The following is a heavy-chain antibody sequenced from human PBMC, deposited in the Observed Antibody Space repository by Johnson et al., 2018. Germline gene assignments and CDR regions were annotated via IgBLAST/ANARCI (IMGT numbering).Heavy chain of an antibody. Sequence: EVQLVESGGGLIQPGGSLRLSCAASGFTFSNYGMNWVRQIPGKGLEWVSGISGGDGSTYYADSVKGRFTISRDNSKNTLYLQMNSLRAEDTAIYYCAKTFWSNYNTPFGSWGQGTLVTVSS. D-gene: IGHD3-10*01. CDR3: AKTFWSNYNTPFGS. CDR1: GFTFSNYG. V-gene: IGHV3-23*04. CDR2: ISGGDGST. J-gene: IGHJ4*02.